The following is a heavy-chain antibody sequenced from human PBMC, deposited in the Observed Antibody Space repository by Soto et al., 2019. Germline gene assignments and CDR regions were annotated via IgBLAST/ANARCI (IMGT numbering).Heavy chain of an antibody. CDR1: GVSISDHY. CDR3: ARHATGGSYPLDY. J-gene: IGHJ4*02. V-gene: IGHV4-59*08. D-gene: IGHD1-26*01. CDR2: IHYSGST. Sequence: PSETLSLTCTVSGVSISDHYWSWIRQSPGKGLENIGYIHYSGSTNYNPSLKSRVAMSVDTSKSHFSLKLSSVTAADTAVYYCARHATGGSYPLDYWGQGILVTVSS.